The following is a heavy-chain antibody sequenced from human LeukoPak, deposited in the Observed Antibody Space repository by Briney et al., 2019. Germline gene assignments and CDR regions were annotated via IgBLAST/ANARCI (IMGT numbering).Heavy chain of an antibody. Sequence: SGGSLGLSCAASGFTFTSYSMSWVRQAPGKGLVWVSRIASDGSSTTYADSVKGRFSISRDNAKNTLYLQMNSLRVEDTAVYYCARGRPHGNDYWGQGTLVTVSS. J-gene: IGHJ4*02. D-gene: IGHD4-23*01. CDR1: GFTFTSYS. CDR3: ARGRPHGNDY. CDR2: IASDGSST. V-gene: IGHV3-74*01.